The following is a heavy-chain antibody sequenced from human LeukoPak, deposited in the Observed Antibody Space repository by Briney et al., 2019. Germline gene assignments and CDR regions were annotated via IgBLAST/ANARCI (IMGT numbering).Heavy chain of an antibody. V-gene: IGHV3-23*01. Sequence: GGSLRLSCAASGFTFTNYAITWVRQAPGKGLEWVSTIISSGSHTYYADSVKGRFTISRDNSKNTLYLQMNSLRDEDTALYYCAKKAIVVLGSNWFDPWGQGTLVTVSS. CDR3: AKKAIVVLGSNWFDP. J-gene: IGHJ5*02. CDR2: IISSGSHT. D-gene: IGHD2/OR15-2a*01. CDR1: GFTFTNYA.